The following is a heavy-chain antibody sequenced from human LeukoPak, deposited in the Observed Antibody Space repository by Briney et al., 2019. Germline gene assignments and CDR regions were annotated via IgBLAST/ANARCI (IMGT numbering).Heavy chain of an antibody. J-gene: IGHJ4*02. CDR3: AKDLWSYYGSGLPWDY. CDR1: GFTFSSYA. CDR2: ISGSGDST. V-gene: IGHV3-23*01. D-gene: IGHD3-10*01. Sequence: PGGSLRLSCAASGFTFSSYAMSWVRQAPGKGLEWVSGISGSGDSTNYADPVKGRFTISRDNSKNTLYLQMNSLRAEDTAVYYCAKDLWSYYGSGLPWDYWGQGTLVTVSS.